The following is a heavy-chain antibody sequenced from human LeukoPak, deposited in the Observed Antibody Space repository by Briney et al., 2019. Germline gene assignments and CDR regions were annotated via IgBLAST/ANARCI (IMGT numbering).Heavy chain of an antibody. CDR1: GFTFSSYG. V-gene: IGHV3-30*18. D-gene: IGHD5-24*01. CDR2: ISYDGSNK. CDR3: AKAVMALYYYYGMDV. Sequence: PGGSLRLSCAASGFTFSSYGMHWVRQAPGKGLEWVAVISYDGSNKYYADSVKGRFTISRDNSKNTLYLQMNSLRAEDTAVYYCAKAVMALYYYYGMDVWGQGTTVTVSS. J-gene: IGHJ6*02.